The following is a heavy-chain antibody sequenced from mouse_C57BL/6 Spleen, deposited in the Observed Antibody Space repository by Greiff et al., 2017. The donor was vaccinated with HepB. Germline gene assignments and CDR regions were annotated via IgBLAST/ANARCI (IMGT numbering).Heavy chain of an antibody. J-gene: IGHJ4*01. CDR1: GFTFSSYT. CDR2: ISGGGGNT. CDR3: ARGAGPSLYYAMDY. Sequence: EVKLMESGGGLVKPGGSLKLSCAASGFTFSSYTMSWVRQTPEKRLEWVATISGGGGNTYYPDSVKGRFTISRDNAKNTLYLQMSSLRSEDTALYYCARGAGPSLYYAMDYWGQGTSVTVSS. D-gene: IGHD3-3*01. V-gene: IGHV5-9*01.